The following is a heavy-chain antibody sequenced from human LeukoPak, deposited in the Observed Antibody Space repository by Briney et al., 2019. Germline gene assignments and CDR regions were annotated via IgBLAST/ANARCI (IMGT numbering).Heavy chain of an antibody. Sequence: GGSLRLSCAASGFTFSNSAMSWVRQAPGKGLEWDSTLSGSSITTYYADSVTGRFTISRDNSKNTLYLQMNSLRAEDTAVYYCAKGTYSSGWSYFAYWGHGTLVTVSS. D-gene: IGHD6-19*01. J-gene: IGHJ4*01. V-gene: IGHV3-23*01. CDR1: GFTFSNSA. CDR2: LSGSSITT. CDR3: AKGTYSSGWSYFAY.